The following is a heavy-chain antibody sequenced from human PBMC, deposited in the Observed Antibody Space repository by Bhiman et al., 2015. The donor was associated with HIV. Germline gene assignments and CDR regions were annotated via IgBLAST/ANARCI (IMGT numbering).Heavy chain of an antibody. Sequence: QVQLVESGGGVVQPGRSLRLSCTASGFTFTSYAMHWVRQAPGKGLEWVAVISYDGNNKYHADSVKGRFTISRDNSKNTLYLQMNSLRAEDTAVYYCARESNHNWEYTRSYEVGYWGQGTLVTVSS. D-gene: IGHD1-14*01. V-gene: IGHV3-30*04. J-gene: IGHJ4*02. CDR3: ARESNHNWEYTRSYEVGY. CDR2: ISYDGNNK. CDR1: GFTFTSYA.